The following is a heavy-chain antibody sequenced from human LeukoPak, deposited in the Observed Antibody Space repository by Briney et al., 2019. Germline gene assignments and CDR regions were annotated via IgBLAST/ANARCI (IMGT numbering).Heavy chain of an antibody. Sequence: SETLSLTCSVSGESIRKDFWSWIRQPAGKGLEWIGRIYTSGSIDYKPSLRSRVTMSVDTSRNQFSLKLTSVIATDMAVYYCVRESITYDVSGYYHDYWGQGTLVTVSS. CDR2: IYTSGSI. CDR1: GESIRKDF. D-gene: IGHD3-22*01. J-gene: IGHJ4*02. CDR3: VRESITYDVSGYYHDY. V-gene: IGHV4-4*07.